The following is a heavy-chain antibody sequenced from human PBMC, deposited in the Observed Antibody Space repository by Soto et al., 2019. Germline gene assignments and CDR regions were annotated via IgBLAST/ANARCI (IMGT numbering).Heavy chain of an antibody. CDR3: AREGRNYGGSYRPYFDY. CDR1: GGTFSSYA. CDR2: IIPIFGTA. D-gene: IGHD2-15*01. J-gene: IGHJ4*02. V-gene: IGHV1-69*01. Sequence: QVQLVQSGAEVKKPGSSVKVSCKASGGTFSSYAISWVRQAPGQGLEWMGGIIPIFGTANYAQKFQGRVTITAEESTSTAYMELSSLRSEDTAVYYCAREGRNYGGSYRPYFDYWGQGTLVTVSS.